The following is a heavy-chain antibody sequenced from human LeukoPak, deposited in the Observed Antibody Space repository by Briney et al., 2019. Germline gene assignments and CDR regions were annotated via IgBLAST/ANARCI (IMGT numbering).Heavy chain of an antibody. CDR2: IYYTGIT. D-gene: IGHD3-10*01. V-gene: IGHV4-59*01. CDR3: ARVAGSGSLFDY. Sequence: SETLSPTCTVSSDSFSSYYWSWIRQPPGKGLEWIGDIYYTGITNHNPSPKSRVTISVDPSKNQFFLSLNSVTAADTAVYYCARVAGSGSLFDYWGQGTLVTVSS. J-gene: IGHJ4*02. CDR1: SDSFSSYY.